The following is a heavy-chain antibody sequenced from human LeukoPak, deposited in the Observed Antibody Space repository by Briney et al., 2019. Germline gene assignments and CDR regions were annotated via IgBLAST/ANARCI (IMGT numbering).Heavy chain of an antibody. CDR3: TRRGQTDSDY. CDR1: GFTFSGSA. CDR2: IRSKANSYAT. J-gene: IGHJ4*02. Sequence: GGSLRLSCAASGFTFSGSAMHWVRQASGKGLEWVGRIRSKANSYATAYAASVKGRFTISRDDSKNTAYLQMNSLKTEDTAVYYCTRRGQTDSDYWGQGTLVTVSS. V-gene: IGHV3-73*01.